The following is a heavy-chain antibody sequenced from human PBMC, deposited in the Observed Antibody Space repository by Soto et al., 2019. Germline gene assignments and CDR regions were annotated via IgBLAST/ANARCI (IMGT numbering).Heavy chain of an antibody. Sequence: ASVTVSCRASGYIFTNHYIHWVRQAPGQGLEWMGRINPSSGSTNYSQKFQGRVTITRDTSASTAYMELSSLRSEDTAVYYCAREDYDFWSGYSQYYYYMDVWGKGTTVTVSS. V-gene: IGHV1-46*01. CDR1: GYIFTNHY. CDR2: INPSSGST. CDR3: AREDYDFWSGYSQYYYYMDV. J-gene: IGHJ6*03. D-gene: IGHD3-3*01.